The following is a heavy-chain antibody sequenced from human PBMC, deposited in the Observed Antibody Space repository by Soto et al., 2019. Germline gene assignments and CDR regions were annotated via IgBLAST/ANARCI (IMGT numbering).Heavy chain of an antibody. D-gene: IGHD3-3*01. CDR1: GFTFSSYG. Sequence: GGSLRLSCAASGFTFSSYGMHWVRQAPGKGLEWVAVIWYDGSNKYYADSVKGRFTISRDNSKNTLYLQMNSLRAEDTAVYYCARGQKRFLEWLFYYWGQGTLVTVSS. CDR3: ARGQKRFLEWLFYY. CDR2: IWYDGSNK. J-gene: IGHJ4*02. V-gene: IGHV3-33*01.